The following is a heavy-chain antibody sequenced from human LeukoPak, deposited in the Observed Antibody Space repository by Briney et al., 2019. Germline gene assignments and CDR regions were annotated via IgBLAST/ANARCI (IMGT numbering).Heavy chain of an antibody. CDR1: GFAFSDYY. D-gene: IGHD5-24*01. CDR3: ASSDGYNYYFDY. Sequence: GGSLRLSCAASGFAFSDYYMSWIRQAPGKGLEWVSYISSSGSTIYYADSVKGRFTISRDNAKNSLYLQMNSLRAEDTAVYYCASSDGYNYYFDYWGQGTLVTVSS. CDR2: ISSSGSTI. J-gene: IGHJ4*02. V-gene: IGHV3-11*01.